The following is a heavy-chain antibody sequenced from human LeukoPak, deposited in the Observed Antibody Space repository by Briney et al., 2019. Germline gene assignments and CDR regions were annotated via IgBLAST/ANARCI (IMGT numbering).Heavy chain of an antibody. D-gene: IGHD2-21*02. CDR3: SKVMGFAIDSDSYRRDVGGQETGVRVP. CDR2: ISGSGDST. J-gene: IGHJ2*01. V-gene: IGHV3-23*01. CDR1: GFTFSDYT. Sequence: GGSLRLSCTASGFTFSDYTMSWVRQAPGKGLEWISDISGSGDSTYYADSVKGRFTISRDNSKNALWLQMNILRAEGTAPYYCSKVMGFAIDSDSYRRDVGGQETGVRVPCGR.